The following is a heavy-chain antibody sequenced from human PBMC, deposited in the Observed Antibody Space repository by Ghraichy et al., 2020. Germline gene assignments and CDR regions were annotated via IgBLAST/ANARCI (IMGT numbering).Heavy chain of an antibody. J-gene: IGHJ6*02. CDR1: GGSISSGGYY. CDR3: ARDPFGRRYGSGLGWGMDV. Sequence: SETLSLTCTVSGGSISSGGYYWSWIRQHPGKGLEWIGYIYYSGSTYYNPSLKSRVTISVDTSKNQFSLKLSSVTAADTAVYYCARDPFGRRYGSGLGWGMDVWGQGTTVTVSS. CDR2: IYYSGST. D-gene: IGHD3-10*01. V-gene: IGHV4-31*03.